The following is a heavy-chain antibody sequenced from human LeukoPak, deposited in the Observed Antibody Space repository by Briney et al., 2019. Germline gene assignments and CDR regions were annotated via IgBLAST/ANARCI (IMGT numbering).Heavy chain of an antibody. Sequence: SGRSLRLSCAASGFTFSSYAMHWVRQAPGKGLEWVAVISYDGSNKYYADSVKGRFTISRDNSKNTLYLQMNSLRAEDTAVYYCASAVTTNAFDIWGQGTMVTVSS. CDR1: GFTFSSYA. V-gene: IGHV3-30-3*01. D-gene: IGHD4-11*01. J-gene: IGHJ3*02. CDR3: ASAVTTNAFDI. CDR2: ISYDGSNK.